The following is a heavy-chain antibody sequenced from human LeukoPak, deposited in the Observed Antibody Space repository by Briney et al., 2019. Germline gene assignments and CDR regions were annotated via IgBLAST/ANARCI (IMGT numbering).Heavy chain of an antibody. CDR1: GDTFSSYA. CDR2: IIPIFGTA. D-gene: IGHD2-2*01. V-gene: IGHV1-69*13. J-gene: IGHJ4*02. CDR3: ARDLEGCSSTSCLYY. Sequence: SVKVSCKASGDTFSSYAISRVRQAPGQGLEWMGGIIPIFGTANYAQKFQGRVTITADESTSTAYMELSSLRSEDTAVYYCARDLEGCSSTSCLYYWGQGTLVTVSS.